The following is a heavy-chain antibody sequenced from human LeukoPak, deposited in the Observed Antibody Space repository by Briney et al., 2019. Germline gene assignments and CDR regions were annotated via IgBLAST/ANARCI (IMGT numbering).Heavy chain of an antibody. CDR2: IYYSGST. V-gene: IGHV4-31*03. CDR1: GGSISSGGYY. D-gene: IGHD2-2*01. Sequence: PSQTLSLTCTVSGGSISSGGYYWSWIRQHPGKGLEWIGYIYYSGSTYYNPSLKSRVTISVDTSKNQFSLKLSSVTAADTAVYYCARDLSGSSVLYPDAFDIWGQGTMVTVSS. J-gene: IGHJ3*02. CDR3: ARDLSGSSVLYPDAFDI.